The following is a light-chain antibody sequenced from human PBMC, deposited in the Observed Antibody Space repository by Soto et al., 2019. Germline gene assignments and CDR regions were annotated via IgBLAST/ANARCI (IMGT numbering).Light chain of an antibody. CDR1: SSNIGNNY. CDR3: GTWDSSLSYYV. V-gene: IGLV1-51*02. Sequence: QSVLTQPPSVSAAPGQKVTISCSGSSSNIGNNYVSWYQQLPGTAPKLLIYENNKRASGIPDRFSGSKSGTSATLDITGLQTGDEADYYCGTWDSSLSYYVCGGGTKVTVL. J-gene: IGLJ1*01. CDR2: ENN.